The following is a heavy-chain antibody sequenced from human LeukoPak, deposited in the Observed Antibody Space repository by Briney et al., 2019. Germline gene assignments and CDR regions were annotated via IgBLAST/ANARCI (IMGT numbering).Heavy chain of an antibody. J-gene: IGHJ4*02. CDR1: GFTFSSYA. CDR2: ISYDGSNK. Sequence: PGGSLRLSCAASGFTFSSYAMHWVRQAPGKGLEWVAVISYDGSNKYYADSVKGRFSISRDNSKNTLYLQMGSLRAEDTAVYYCARDKVSDYGDYYFAYWGQGTLVTVSS. D-gene: IGHD4-17*01. V-gene: IGHV3-30-3*01. CDR3: ARDKVSDYGDYYFAY.